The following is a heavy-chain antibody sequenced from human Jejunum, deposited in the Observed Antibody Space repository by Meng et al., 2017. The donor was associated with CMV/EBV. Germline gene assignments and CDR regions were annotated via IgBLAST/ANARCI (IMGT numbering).Heavy chain of an antibody. CDR3: ARCRGGDCYSPFFDY. Sequence: RFSFSCSAMHWVRQAPGKGLEWVAVISYDGSNKYYAASVKGRFTVSRDNSKNTLYLQMNSLRAEDTAVYYCARCRGGDCYSPFFDYWGQGTLVTVSS. J-gene: IGHJ4*02. CDR1: RFSFSCSA. CDR2: ISYDGSNK. D-gene: IGHD2-21*01. V-gene: IGHV3-30*04.